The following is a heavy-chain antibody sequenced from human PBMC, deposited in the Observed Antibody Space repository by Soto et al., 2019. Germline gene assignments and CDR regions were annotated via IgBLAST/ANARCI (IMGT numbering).Heavy chain of an antibody. V-gene: IGHV5-51*01. J-gene: IGHJ6*02. CDR2: IYPGDSDT. CDR1: GYTFTSYW. CDR3: ARQGQQLSYYGMDV. Sequence: KVSCKASGYTFTSYWVGWVRQMPGKGLEWMGIIYPGDSDTRYSPSFQGQVTISADKSISTAYLQWSSLKASDTAMYYCARQGQQLSYYGMDVWGQGTTVTVSS. D-gene: IGHD6-13*01.